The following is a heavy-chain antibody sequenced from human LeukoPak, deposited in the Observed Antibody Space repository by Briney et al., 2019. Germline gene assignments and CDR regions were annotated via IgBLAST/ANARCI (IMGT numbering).Heavy chain of an antibody. CDR2: VYANTGGT. Sequence: SVKVSCKASGYTFTDYYIHWLRQAPGQGLEWIGWVYANTGGTNSAQKFKGRVTMTRDTSIDTAYMELSRLTSDDTAMFYCARSGVVAAPFDLWGRGTLVTVSS. CDR3: ARSGVVAAPFDL. V-gene: IGHV1-2*02. J-gene: IGHJ2*01. CDR1: GYTFTDYY. D-gene: IGHD2-15*01.